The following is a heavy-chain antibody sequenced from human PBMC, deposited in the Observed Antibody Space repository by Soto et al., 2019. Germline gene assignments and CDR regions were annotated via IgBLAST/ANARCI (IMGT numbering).Heavy chain of an antibody. J-gene: IGHJ3*02. CDR2: IIPMFGTA. D-gene: IGHD3-10*01. CDR3: ARVDGSGSYFAFDI. Sequence: QVQLVQSGAEVKKPGSSVKVSCKASGGTFSSYAISWVRQAPGQGLEWMGGIIPMFGTANYATTFQGRVTITADESTSTAYMALSRLRSEDTAVYYCARVDGSGSYFAFDIWGQGTMVTVSS. V-gene: IGHV1-69*01. CDR1: GGTFSSYA.